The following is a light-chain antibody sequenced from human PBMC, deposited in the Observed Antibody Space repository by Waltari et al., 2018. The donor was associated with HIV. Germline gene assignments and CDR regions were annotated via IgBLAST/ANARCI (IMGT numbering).Light chain of an antibody. CDR2: AVS. CDR3: CSYAGGSTLV. J-gene: IGLJ2*01. Sequence: QSALTQPASVSGSPGQSLTIPCSGPNNSNPVSWSHQSPGQAPKLLLYAVSKRPPGVSNRFSGSKSGNTASLTISGLQAEDEGDYHCCSYAGGSTLVFGGGTKLPVL. CDR1: NNSNP. V-gene: IGLV2-23*02.